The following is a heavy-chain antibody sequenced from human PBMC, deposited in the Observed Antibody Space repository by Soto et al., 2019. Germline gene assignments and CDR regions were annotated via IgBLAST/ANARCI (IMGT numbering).Heavy chain of an antibody. J-gene: IGHJ4*02. Sequence: AGSLRLSRAASGLTFKSYWMSWVRPAQRKGLEWVANIKEDGSEKYYVDSVKGRFTISRDNAKNSLYLQMNSLRAEDTAVYYCARGGVFFGYWGRRTLVAVSS. CDR1: GLTFKSYW. CDR3: ARGGVFFGY. D-gene: IGHD2-8*02. V-gene: IGHV3-7*01. CDR2: IKEDGSEK.